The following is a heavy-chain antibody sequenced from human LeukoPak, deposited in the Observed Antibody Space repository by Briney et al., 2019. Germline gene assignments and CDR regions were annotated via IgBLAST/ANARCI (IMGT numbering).Heavy chain of an antibody. CDR1: GFTFSSYA. CDR3: AKTYRDDNRIDY. Sequence: GGSLRLSCAASGFTFSSYAMSWVRQAPGKGLEWVSAISGSGGSTYYADSVKGRFTISRDNSKNTLYLQMNSLGAEDTAVYYCAKTYRDDNRIDYWGQGTPVTVSS. J-gene: IGHJ4*02. CDR2: ISGSGGST. D-gene: IGHD1-1*01. V-gene: IGHV3-23*01.